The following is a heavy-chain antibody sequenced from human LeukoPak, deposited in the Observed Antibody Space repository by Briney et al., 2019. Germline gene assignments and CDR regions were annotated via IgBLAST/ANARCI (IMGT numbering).Heavy chain of an antibody. D-gene: IGHD4-17*01. CDR2: VSGRGGGT. J-gene: IGHJ4*02. Sequence: QTGGSLRLSCAASGFTLSTYAMSWVRQAPGKGLEWVSGVSGRGGGTNYADSVKGRFTISRDNSKNTLHLQMNSLRAEDTAVYYCSKSDMTTLTTCLDYWGQGTLVTVSS. CDR3: SKSDMTTLTTCLDY. V-gene: IGHV3-23*01. CDR1: GFTLSTYA.